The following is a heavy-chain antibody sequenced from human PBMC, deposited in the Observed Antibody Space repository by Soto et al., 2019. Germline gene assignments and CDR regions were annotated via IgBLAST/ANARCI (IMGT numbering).Heavy chain of an antibody. V-gene: IGHV3-30*18. Sequence: GGSLRLSCAASGFTFSSYGMHWVRQAPGKGLEWVAVISYDGSNKYYADSVKGRFTISRDNSKNTLYLQMNSLRAEDTAVYYCAKEGGYVAGLTDYWGQGTLVTVSS. CDR1: GFTFSSYG. CDR3: AKEGGYVAGLTDY. CDR2: ISYDGSNK. J-gene: IGHJ4*02. D-gene: IGHD5-12*01.